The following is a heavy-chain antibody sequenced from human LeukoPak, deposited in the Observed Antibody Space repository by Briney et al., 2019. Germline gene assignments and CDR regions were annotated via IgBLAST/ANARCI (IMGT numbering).Heavy chain of an antibody. V-gene: IGHV3-23*01. CDR1: GGSISSGGYY. CDR3: AREVGGLDY. D-gene: IGHD6-19*01. J-gene: IGHJ4*02. CDR2: ISGSGDTT. Sequence: HPSETLSLTCTVSGGSISSGGYYWSWVRQAPGKGLEWVSVISGSGDTTYYADSVKGRSTISRDNSKNTLYLQMNSLRAEDTALYYCAREVGGLDYWGQGTLVTVSS.